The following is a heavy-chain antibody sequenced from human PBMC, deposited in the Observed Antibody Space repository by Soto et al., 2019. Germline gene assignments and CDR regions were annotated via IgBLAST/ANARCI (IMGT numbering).Heavy chain of an antibody. V-gene: IGHV3-30*18. D-gene: IGHD3-10*01. CDR3: AKDSSVYLVLGETWFDP. J-gene: IGHJ5*02. Sequence: QVQLVESGGGVVQPGRSLRLSCAASGFTFSSYGMHWVRQAPGKGLEWVSLISYDGSNTYYADSVKGRFTISRDNSKDELNRQMIRLRAGDTAVYYGAKDSSVYLVLGETWFDPWGQGTLVTVSS. CDR2: ISYDGSNT. CDR1: GFTFSSYG.